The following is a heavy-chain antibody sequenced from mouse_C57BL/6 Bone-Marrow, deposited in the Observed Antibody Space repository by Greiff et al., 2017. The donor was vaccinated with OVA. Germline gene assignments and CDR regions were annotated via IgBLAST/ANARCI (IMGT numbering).Heavy chain of an antibody. CDR2: IYPSDSEP. CDR1: GYTFTSYW. Sequence: QVQLQQPAAELVRPGSSVKLSCKASGYTFTSYWMDWVAPRPGQGLEWIGNIYPSDSEPPYTQKFKDKATLTVNKSTSTAYMQLSSLTSEDSAVYYWATDYWGQGTTLTVSS. J-gene: IGHJ2*01. V-gene: IGHV1-61*01. CDR3: ATDY.